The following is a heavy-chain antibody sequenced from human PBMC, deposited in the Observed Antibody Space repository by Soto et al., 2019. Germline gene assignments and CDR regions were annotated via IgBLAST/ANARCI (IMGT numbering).Heavy chain of an antibody. J-gene: IGHJ4*02. CDR3: ARDKITGLFDY. CDR1: GGSFSGYY. D-gene: IGHD2-8*02. V-gene: IGHV4-34*01. CDR2: INHSGST. Sequence: QVQLQQWGAGLLKPSETLSLTCAVYGGSFSGYYWTWIRQPPGTGLEWLGEINHSGSTNYNPSLKSLVTISVDTSKNQFSLKLTSVTAADTAVYDCARDKITGLFDYWGQGPLVTVSS.